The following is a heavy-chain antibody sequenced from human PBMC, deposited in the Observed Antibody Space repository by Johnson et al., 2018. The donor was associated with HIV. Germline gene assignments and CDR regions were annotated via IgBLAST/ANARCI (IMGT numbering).Heavy chain of an antibody. CDR3: GRAKGNSYYGSGHDAFDI. CDR2: IWYDGSNK. V-gene: IGHV3-30*19. D-gene: IGHD3-10*01. CDR1: GFTFSSYG. J-gene: IGHJ3*02. Sequence: QVQLVESGVGVVQPGRSLRLSCAASGFTFSSYGMHWVRQAPGKGLEWVAVIWYDGSNKYYADSVKGRFSISRDNSKNTLFLQLNSLRAEDTAVYYCGRAKGNSYYGSGHDAFDIWGRGTIVTVSS.